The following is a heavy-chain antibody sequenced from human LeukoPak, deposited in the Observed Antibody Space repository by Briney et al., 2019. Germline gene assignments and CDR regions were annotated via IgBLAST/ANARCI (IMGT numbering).Heavy chain of an antibody. Sequence: SGGSLRLSCAASGFTFSSYDMHWVRQASGKGLEWVSGIGAFGDTYYGVAVRGRFTISRDKAKNSLYLMNSLGAGDTAVYFCARAASYNYNNRPYLFDSWGQGTLVAVSS. J-gene: IGHJ4*02. CDR2: IGAFGDT. CDR1: GFTFSSYD. V-gene: IGHV3-13*01. D-gene: IGHD3-10*01. CDR3: ARAASYNYNNRPYLFDS.